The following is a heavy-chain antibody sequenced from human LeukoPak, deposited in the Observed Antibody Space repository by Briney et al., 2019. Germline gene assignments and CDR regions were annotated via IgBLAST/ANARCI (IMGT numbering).Heavy chain of an antibody. CDR2: IYHSGST. V-gene: IGHV4-30-2*01. D-gene: IGHD6-13*01. J-gene: IGHJ4*02. CDR1: GGSISSGGYY. Sequence: SRTLSLTCTVSGGSISSGGYYWSWIRQPPGKGLEWIGYIYHSGSTYYNPSLKSRVTISVDRSKNQFSLKLSSVTAADTAVYYCAVVPLGAAADHYFDYWGQGTLVTVSS. CDR3: AVVPLGAAADHYFDY.